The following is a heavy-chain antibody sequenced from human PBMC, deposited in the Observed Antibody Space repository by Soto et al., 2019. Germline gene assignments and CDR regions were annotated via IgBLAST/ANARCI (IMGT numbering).Heavy chain of an antibody. Sequence: ASVKVSCKASGYTFTSYGISWARQAPGQGLEWMGWISAYNGNTNYAQKLQGRVTMTTDTSTSTAYMELRSLRSDDTAVYYCATLHYDFWSGYPDPNYYMDVWGKGTTVTVSS. CDR2: ISAYNGNT. V-gene: IGHV1-18*01. CDR1: GYTFTSYG. D-gene: IGHD3-3*01. J-gene: IGHJ6*03. CDR3: ATLHYDFWSGYPDPNYYMDV.